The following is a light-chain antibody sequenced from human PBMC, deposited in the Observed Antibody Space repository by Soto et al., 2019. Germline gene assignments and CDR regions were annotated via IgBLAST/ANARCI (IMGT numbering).Light chain of an antibody. J-gene: IGLJ2*01. CDR2: ANN. CDR3: AAWDDSLNGLV. V-gene: IGLV1-44*01. Sequence: QSVLTQPPSVSGTPGQRVSISCSGSRSNIGINAVDWYHQLPGTAPKVLIYANNQRPSGVPDRFPGSKSGTSASLAINGLQSDDEDHYYCAAWDDSLNGLVFGGGTKVTVL. CDR1: RSNIGINA.